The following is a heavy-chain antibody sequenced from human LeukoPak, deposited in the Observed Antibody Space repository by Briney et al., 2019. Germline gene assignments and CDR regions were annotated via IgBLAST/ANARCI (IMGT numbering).Heavy chain of an antibody. D-gene: IGHD3-9*01. Sequence: ASVKVSCKASGYTFTGYYMHWVRQAPGQGLEWMGWMNPNSGNTGYAQKFQGRVTITRNTSISTAYMELSSLRSEDTAVYYCARASIRLGDILTGFFDPWGQGTLVTVSS. V-gene: IGHV1-8*03. J-gene: IGHJ5*02. CDR2: MNPNSGNT. CDR3: ARASIRLGDILTGFFDP. CDR1: GYTFTGYY.